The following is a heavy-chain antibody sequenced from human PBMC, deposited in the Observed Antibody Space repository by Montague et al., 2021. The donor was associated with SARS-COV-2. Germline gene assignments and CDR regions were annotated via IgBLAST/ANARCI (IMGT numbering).Heavy chain of an antibody. J-gene: IGHJ3*02. CDR2: ISSSGSTI. D-gene: IGHD6-19*01. V-gene: IGHV3-48*03. CDR3: ARDPYSSGWYGAFDI. Sequence: SLRLSFSASGFTFSSYEMNWVRQAPGKGLEWVSYISSSGSTIYYADSVKGRFTISRDNAKNSLYLQMNSLRAEDTAVYYCARDPYSSGWYGAFDIWGQGTMVTVSS. CDR1: GFTFSSYE.